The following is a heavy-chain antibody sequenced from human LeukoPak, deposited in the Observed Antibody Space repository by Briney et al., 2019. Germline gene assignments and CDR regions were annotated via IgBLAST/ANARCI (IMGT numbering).Heavy chain of an antibody. CDR2: VKPDGSEK. CDR3: TRDWTDTAMGLFDY. J-gene: IGHJ4*02. D-gene: IGHD5-18*01. Sequence: GGSLRLSCVASGFTFSTYWMSWVRQAPGKGLEWVANVKPDGSEKNYVDSVKGRFIISRDNAKNSLSLQMNSLRAEDTAVYYCTRDWTDTAMGLFDYWGQGTLVTVSS. CDR1: GFTFSTYW. V-gene: IGHV3-7*01.